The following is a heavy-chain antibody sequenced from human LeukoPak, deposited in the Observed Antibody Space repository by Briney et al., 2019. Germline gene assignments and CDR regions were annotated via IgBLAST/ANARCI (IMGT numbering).Heavy chain of an antibody. CDR2: IYWDDDK. CDR3: APLFDGDYVSVYFDY. D-gene: IGHD4-17*01. Sequence: SGPTPGDPPLPLTLTCSFSGFSLSTGGVGVGWIRQPPVMALEWLALIYWDDDKRYSPSLKSRLTITKDTSKNQVVLTMTNMDPVDTATYYCAPLFDGDYVSVYFDYWGQGTLVTVSS. CDR1: GFSLSTGGVG. J-gene: IGHJ4*02. V-gene: IGHV2-5*02.